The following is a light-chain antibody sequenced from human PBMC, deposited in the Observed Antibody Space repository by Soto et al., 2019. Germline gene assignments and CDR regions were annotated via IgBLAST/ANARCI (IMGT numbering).Light chain of an antibody. CDR2: GAG. CDR3: HQYCDSPPT. Sequence: EVVLTQSQGTLSLSPGERVTVSCRASQNVRKYLALYQQKPGQAPRLVIYGAGTRVTGVPDRFSGSGSGTYFTLTINSRESDVSAVYYCHQYCDSPPTLGGGTDLEI. CDR1: QNVRKY. V-gene: IGKV3-11*01. J-gene: IGKJ4*01.